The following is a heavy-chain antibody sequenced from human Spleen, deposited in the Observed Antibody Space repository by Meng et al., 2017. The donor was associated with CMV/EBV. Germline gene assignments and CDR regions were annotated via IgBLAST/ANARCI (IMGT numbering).Heavy chain of an antibody. D-gene: IGHD3-22*01. CDR1: GYTFTSYG. J-gene: IGHJ6*02. Sequence: APVMVSCKASGYTFTSYGISWVRQAPGQGLEWMGWISAYNGNTNYAQKLQGRVTMTTDTSTSTAYMELRSLRSDDTAVYYCARAYYYDSSGPWGYYGMDVWGQGTTVIVSS. CDR2: ISAYNGNT. CDR3: ARAYYYDSSGPWGYYGMDV. V-gene: IGHV1-18*01.